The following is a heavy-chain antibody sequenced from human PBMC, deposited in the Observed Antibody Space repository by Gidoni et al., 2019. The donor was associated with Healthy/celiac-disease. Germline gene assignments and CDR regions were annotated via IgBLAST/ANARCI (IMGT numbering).Heavy chain of an antibody. CDR3: ARVAEGWLQLNYYYGMDV. J-gene: IGHJ6*02. V-gene: IGHV1-69*12. D-gene: IGHD5-12*01. Sequence: QVQLVQSGAEGKKPGSSVKVSCKASGGNFSSYAISWVRQAPGQGLEWMGGIIPIFGTANYAQKFQGRVTITADESTSTAYLELSSLRSEDTAVYYCARVAEGWLQLNYYYGMDVWGQGTTVTVSS. CDR2: IIPIFGTA. CDR1: GGNFSSYA.